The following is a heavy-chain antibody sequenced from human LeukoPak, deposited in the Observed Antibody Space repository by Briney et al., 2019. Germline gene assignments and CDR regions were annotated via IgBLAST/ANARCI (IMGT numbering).Heavy chain of an antibody. CDR2: ISGSGGST. J-gene: IGHJ4*02. D-gene: IGHD1-1*01. CDR1: GFTFSSYA. Sequence: PGGSLRLSCAASGFTFSSYAMSWVRQAPGKGLEWVSAISGSGGSTYYADSVKGRFTISRDNSKNTLYLQMNSLRAEDTAVYYCAEEWNPRPAKAYFDYWGQGTLVTVSS. V-gene: IGHV3-23*01. CDR3: AEEWNPRPAKAYFDY.